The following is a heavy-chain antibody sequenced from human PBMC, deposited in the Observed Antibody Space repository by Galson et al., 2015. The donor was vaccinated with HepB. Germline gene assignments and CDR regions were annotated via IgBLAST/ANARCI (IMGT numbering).Heavy chain of an antibody. Sequence: QVQLQESGPGLVQPSQTLSLTCPVSGSSIRRGDSYWSRIRPPPGKGLEWIGYIYYSGSTYYNPSLKSRVTISVDTSKNQFSLKLSSVTAADTAVYYCARGGDYGDYLDYWGQGTLVTVSS. CDR3: ARGGDYGDYLDY. J-gene: IGHJ4*02. CDR2: IYYSGST. CDR1: GSSIRRGDSY. V-gene: IGHV4-30-4*01. D-gene: IGHD4-17*01.